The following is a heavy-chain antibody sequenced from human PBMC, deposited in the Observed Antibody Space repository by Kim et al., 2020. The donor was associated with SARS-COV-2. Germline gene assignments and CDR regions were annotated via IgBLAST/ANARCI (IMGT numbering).Heavy chain of an antibody. CDR3: TRDHDHSYDSSGYYSDY. Sequence: GGSLRLSCTASGFTFGDYAMSWVRQAPGKGLEWVGFIRSKAYGGTTEYAASVKGRFTISRDDSKSIAYLQMNSLKTEDTAVYYCTRDHDHSYDSSGYYSDYWGQGTLVTVSS. J-gene: IGHJ4*02. V-gene: IGHV3-49*04. CDR1: GFTFGDYA. D-gene: IGHD3-22*01. CDR2: IRSKAYGGTT.